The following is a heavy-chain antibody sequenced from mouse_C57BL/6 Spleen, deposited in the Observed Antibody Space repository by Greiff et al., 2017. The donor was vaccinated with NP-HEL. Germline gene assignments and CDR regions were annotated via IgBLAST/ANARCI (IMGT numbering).Heavy chain of an antibody. CDR2: IYPGSGST. V-gene: IGHV1-55*01. CDR3: SRAGDGYVKNAMDY. J-gene: IGHJ4*01. D-gene: IGHD2-3*01. Sequence: QVQLQQPGAELVKPGASVKMSCKASGYTFTSYWITWVKQRPGQGLEWIGDIYPGSGSTNYNEKFKSKATLTVDTSSSTAYMQLSSLTSEDSAVYYCSRAGDGYVKNAMDYWGQGTSVTVSS. CDR1: GYTFTSYW.